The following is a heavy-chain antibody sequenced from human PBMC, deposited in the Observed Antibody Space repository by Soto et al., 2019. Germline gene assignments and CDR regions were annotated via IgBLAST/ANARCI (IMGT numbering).Heavy chain of an antibody. Sequence: QVQLQESGPGLVKPSQPLSLSCTVSGGSISIGGYYWSWIRQNPEKGLEWIGYIYYSGSTYYNPSLKSRITLSVDTSKNQFSLKLNSVTAADTAVYYCARRASSGRDPFYFDYWGQGSLVTVSS. V-gene: IGHV4-31*03. D-gene: IGHD6-6*01. CDR1: GGSISIGGYY. CDR3: ARRASSGRDPFYFDY. J-gene: IGHJ4*02. CDR2: IYYSGST.